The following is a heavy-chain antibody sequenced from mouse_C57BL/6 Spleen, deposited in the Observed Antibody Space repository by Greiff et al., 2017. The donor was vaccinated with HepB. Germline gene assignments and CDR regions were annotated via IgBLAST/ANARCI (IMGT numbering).Heavy chain of an antibody. CDR3: ARWDYGYYGAWFAY. CDR2: IDPSDSYT. V-gene: IGHV1-59*01. CDR1: GYTFTSYW. D-gene: IGHD2-3*01. Sequence: QVQLQQPGAELVRPGTSVKLSCKASGYTFTSYWMHWVKQRPGQGLEWIGVIDPSDSYTNYNQKFKGKATLTVDTSSSTAYMQLSSLTSEDSAVYYCARWDYGYYGAWFAYWGQGTLVTVSA. J-gene: IGHJ3*01.